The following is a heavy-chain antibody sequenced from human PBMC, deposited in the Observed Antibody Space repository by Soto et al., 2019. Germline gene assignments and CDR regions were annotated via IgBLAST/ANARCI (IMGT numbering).Heavy chain of an antibody. J-gene: IGHJ4*02. CDR2: TSSSGGVI. D-gene: IGHD2-21*02. V-gene: IGHV3-21*05. CDR3: ARNAGDHADQVCVDY. CDR1: RFTFTRHS. Sequence: GGSLRLYCATTRFTFTRHSMNWVRQAPGKGLEWVSYTSSSGGVIYYADSVKGRFSISRDNDKNALYLKMRSLRDEDTEVYYCARNAGDHADQVCVDYCGQGT.